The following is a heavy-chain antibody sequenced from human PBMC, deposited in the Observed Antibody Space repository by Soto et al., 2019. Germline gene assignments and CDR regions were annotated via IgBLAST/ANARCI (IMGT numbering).Heavy chain of an antibody. CDR1: GGSFSGYY. J-gene: IGHJ6*02. Sequence: SETLSLTCAVYGGSFSGYYWSWIRQPPGKGLEWIGEINHSGSTNYNPSLKSRVTISVDTSKNQFSLKLSSVTAADTAVYYCARDGIRGYYDSSGPTAVWGQWTTVTVSS. D-gene: IGHD3-22*01. CDR2: INHSGST. V-gene: IGHV4-34*01. CDR3: ARDGIRGYYDSSGPTAV.